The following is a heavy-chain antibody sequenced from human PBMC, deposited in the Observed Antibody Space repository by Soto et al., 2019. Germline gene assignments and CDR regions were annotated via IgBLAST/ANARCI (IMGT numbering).Heavy chain of an antibody. Sequence: QVQLVQSGAEVKKPGASVKVSCKASGYTLTSYGISWVRQAPGQGLEWMGWISAYNGNTNYAQKLQGRVTMTTDTSTSTAYMELRSLRSDDTAVYYCASGVNYYDSSGYFNYFDYWGQGTLVTVSS. CDR3: ASGVNYYDSSGYFNYFDY. CDR2: ISAYNGNT. CDR1: GYTLTSYG. D-gene: IGHD3-22*01. V-gene: IGHV1-18*01. J-gene: IGHJ4*02.